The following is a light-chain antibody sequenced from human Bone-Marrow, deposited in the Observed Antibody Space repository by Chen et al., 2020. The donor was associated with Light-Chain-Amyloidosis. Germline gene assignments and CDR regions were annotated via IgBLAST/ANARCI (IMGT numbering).Light chain of an antibody. V-gene: IGLV2-14*03. CDR3: SSCTSSNTLV. Sequence: QSALTQPASVSGSPGKSITISSPGTSSDVGGYNCVSWYQQHPAKAPKLMIYDGTNRPSAISNRFSGSKSGNTASLTISGLQTEDEADYYCSSCTSSNTLVFGSGTKVTVL. CDR1: SSDVGGYNC. J-gene: IGLJ1*01. CDR2: DGT.